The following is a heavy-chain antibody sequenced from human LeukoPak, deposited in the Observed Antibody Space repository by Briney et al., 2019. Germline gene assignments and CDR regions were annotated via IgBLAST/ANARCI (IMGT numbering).Heavy chain of an antibody. D-gene: IGHD2-2*01. CDR3: ATLLRYQ. Sequence: SETLSPTCTVSGGSISSSSYYWGWIRQPPGKGLEWIGSIYYSGSTYYNPSLNSRVTISVDTSKNQFSLKLSSVTAADTAVYYCATLLRYQWGQGTMVTVSS. V-gene: IGHV4-39*01. J-gene: IGHJ3*01. CDR1: GGSISSSSYY. CDR2: IYYSGST.